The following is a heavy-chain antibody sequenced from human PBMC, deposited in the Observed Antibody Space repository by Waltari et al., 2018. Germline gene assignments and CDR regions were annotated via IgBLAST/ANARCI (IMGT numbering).Heavy chain of an antibody. Sequence: VQLVESGGGLVQPGGTLSLTCAVSGGSISSSNWWSWVRQPPGKGLEWIGEIYHSGSTNYNPSLNSLVTISVDKSKNQCSLKLSSVTAADTAVYYCARTAMVVTRHFDYWGQGTLVTVSS. J-gene: IGHJ4*02. CDR1: GGSISSSNW. CDR2: IYHSGST. D-gene: IGHD5-18*01. CDR3: ARTAMVVTRHFDY. V-gene: IGHV4-4*02.